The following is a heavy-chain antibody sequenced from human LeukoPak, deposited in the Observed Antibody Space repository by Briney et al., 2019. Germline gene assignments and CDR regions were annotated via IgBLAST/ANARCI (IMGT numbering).Heavy chain of an antibody. Sequence: ASVNVSCKASGGTFSSYAISWVRQAPGQGLEWMGRIIPILGIANYPQKLQGRVTITADKSTSTAYMELSSLRSEDTAVYYFARVDTAMVIDYWGQGTLVTVSS. CDR1: GGTFSSYA. J-gene: IGHJ4*02. V-gene: IGHV1-69*04. CDR3: ARVDTAMVIDY. CDR2: IIPILGIA. D-gene: IGHD5-18*01.